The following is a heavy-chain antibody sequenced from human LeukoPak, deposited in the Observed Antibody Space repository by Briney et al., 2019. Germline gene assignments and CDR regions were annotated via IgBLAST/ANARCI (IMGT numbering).Heavy chain of an antibody. J-gene: IGHJ3*02. Sequence: GGSLRLSCAASGFTFSSYAMSWVRQAPGKGLEWVSAISGSGGSTYYADSVKGRFTISRDNTKNTLYLQMSSLRAEDTAVYYCAKVKNWAFDIWGQGTMVTVSS. D-gene: IGHD1-1*01. CDR2: ISGSGGST. V-gene: IGHV3-23*01. CDR3: AKVKNWAFDI. CDR1: GFTFSSYA.